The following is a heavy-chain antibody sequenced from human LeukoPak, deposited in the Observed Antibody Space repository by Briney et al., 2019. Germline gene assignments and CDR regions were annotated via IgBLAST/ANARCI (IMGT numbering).Heavy chain of an antibody. V-gene: IGHV3-9*01. CDR2: ISWNSGSI. J-gene: IGHJ4*02. D-gene: IGHD3-3*01. Sequence: GGSLRLSCAASGFTFDDYAMHWVRQAPGKGLEWVSGISWNSGSIGYADSVKGRFTISRDNAKNSLYLQMNSLRAEDTAVYYCAKKPNSSPILEWFQYWGQGTLVTVSS. CDR3: AKKPNSSPILEWFQY. CDR1: GFTFDDYA.